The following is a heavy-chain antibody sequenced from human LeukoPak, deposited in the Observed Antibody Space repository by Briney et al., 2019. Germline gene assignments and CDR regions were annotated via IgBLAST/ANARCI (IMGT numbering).Heavy chain of an antibody. CDR2: INHSGDT. CDR1: GGSFTNYY. J-gene: IGHJ5*02. V-gene: IGHV4-34*01. D-gene: IGHD1/OR15-1a*01. CDR3: ARGPGTVGLSP. Sequence: SETLSLTCNVSGGSFTNYYWSWIRQTPEKGLEWIGQINHSGDTSYNPSLRSRVTLSVDRSKNQFSLKVTSVTAADTGVYYCARGPGTVGLSPWGQGTQVTVSS.